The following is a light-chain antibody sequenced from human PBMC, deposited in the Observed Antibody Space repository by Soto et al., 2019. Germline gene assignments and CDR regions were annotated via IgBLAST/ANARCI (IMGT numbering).Light chain of an antibody. V-gene: IGKV3-20*01. Sequence: GLTQSPGTLPLSPGERATLSCRASQSVSSSYLAWYQQKPGQAPRLLIYGASSRATGIPDRFSGSGSGTDFTLTISRLEPEDFAVYYCQQYGSSPWTFGQGTKVDIK. CDR1: QSVSSSY. CDR2: GAS. J-gene: IGKJ1*01. CDR3: QQYGSSPWT.